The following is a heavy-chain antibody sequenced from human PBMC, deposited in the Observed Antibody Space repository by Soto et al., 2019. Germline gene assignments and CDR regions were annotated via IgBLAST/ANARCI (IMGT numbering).Heavy chain of an antibody. D-gene: IGHD6-19*01. CDR1: GGTFRTYA. Sequence: QVQLLQAGAAVKKPGSSVSVSCQASGGTFRTYAISWVRQAPGQGLEWMGEIIPIFGTINYAQKFQCRVTNTADESTTTVYMDLRSLRSEDTAVYYCAKGAVAGTPTSYYYYGMDVWGQGTTVTVSS. CDR3: AKGAVAGTPTSYYYYGMDV. J-gene: IGHJ6*02. V-gene: IGHV1-69*12. CDR2: IIPIFGTI.